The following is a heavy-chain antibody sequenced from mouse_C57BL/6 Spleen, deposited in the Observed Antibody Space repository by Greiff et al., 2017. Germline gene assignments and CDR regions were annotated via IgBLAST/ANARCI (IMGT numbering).Heavy chain of an antibody. CDR2: ISDGGSYT. CDR3: TRDLDCGSSYVDWSFDV. J-gene: IGHJ1*03. D-gene: IGHD1-1*01. V-gene: IGHV5-4*01. Sequence: EVQLVESGGGLVKPGGSLKLSCAASGFTFSSYAMSWVRQTPEKRLEWVATISDGGSYTYYPDNVKGRFTISRDNAKNNLYLHMSHLTSEDTSMYTCTRDLDCGSSYVDWSFDVWGTGTSVTVSS. CDR1: GFTFSSYA.